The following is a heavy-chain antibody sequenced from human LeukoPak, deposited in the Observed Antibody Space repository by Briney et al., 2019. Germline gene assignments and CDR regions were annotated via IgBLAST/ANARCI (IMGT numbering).Heavy chain of an antibody. Sequence: ASVKVSCKASGSTFTSSAVQWVRQARGQRLEWIGWIVVGSGNTNYAQKFQERVTITRDMSTSTAYMELSSLRSEDTAVYYCAAPEAYSGWELYYYYGMDVWGQGTTVTVSS. J-gene: IGHJ6*02. CDR3: AAPEAYSGWELYYYYGMDV. CDR1: GSTFTSSA. D-gene: IGHD1-26*01. V-gene: IGHV1-58*01. CDR2: IVVGSGNT.